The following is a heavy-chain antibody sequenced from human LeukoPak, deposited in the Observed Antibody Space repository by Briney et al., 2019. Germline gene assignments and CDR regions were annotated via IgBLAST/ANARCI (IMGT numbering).Heavy chain of an antibody. CDR1: GFTFSNYW. Sequence: GGSLRLSCAASGFTFSNYWMSWVRQAPGKGLEWVANIKQDGSEKYYVDSVKGRFTISRDNAKNSLYLRMNSLRAEDTAVYYCARAPEGYTVVTIFDLWGQGTLVTVSS. D-gene: IGHD4-23*01. CDR3: ARAPEGYTVVTIFDL. CDR2: IKQDGSEK. J-gene: IGHJ4*02. V-gene: IGHV3-7*05.